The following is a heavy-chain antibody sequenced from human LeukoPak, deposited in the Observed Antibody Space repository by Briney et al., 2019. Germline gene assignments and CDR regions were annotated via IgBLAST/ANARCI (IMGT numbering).Heavy chain of an antibody. J-gene: IGHJ4*02. CDR2: IYSGGST. CDR1: GFTVSSNY. D-gene: IGHD4-23*01. Sequence: GGSLRLSCAASGFTVSSNYMSWVRQAPGKGLEWVSVIYSGGSTYYADSVKGRFTISRDNSKSTLYIQMNSLRAEDTAVYYCARAVNVYGGNSFAYYFDYWGQGTLVTVSS. V-gene: IGHV3-53*01. CDR3: ARAVNVYGGNSFAYYFDY.